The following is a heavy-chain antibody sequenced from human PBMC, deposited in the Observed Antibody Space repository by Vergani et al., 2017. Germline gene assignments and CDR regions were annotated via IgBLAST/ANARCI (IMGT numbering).Heavy chain of an antibody. CDR1: GGTFSSNS. V-gene: IGHV1-69*13. CDR3: ATPYSSSWAAESIYYDYGMDV. CDR2: IIPIFGTT. D-gene: IGHD6-13*01. Sequence: QGQLAQSGAEVKKPGSSVKVSCKASGGTFSSNSISWVRQAPGQGLEWMGRIIPIFGTTSYAQKFQGRVTILADESTSTAYMELSSLRSEDTAVYYCATPYSSSWAAESIYYDYGMDVWGQGTTVTVSS. J-gene: IGHJ6*02.